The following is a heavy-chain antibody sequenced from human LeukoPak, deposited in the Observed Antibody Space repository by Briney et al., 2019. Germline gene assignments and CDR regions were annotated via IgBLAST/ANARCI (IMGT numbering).Heavy chain of an antibody. CDR1: GYTFTSYD. Sequence: ASVKVSCKASGYTFTSYDINWVRQATGQGLEWMGWMNPNSGNTGYAQKFQGRVTMTRNTSISTACMELSSLRSEDTAVYYCARGPSSGWTTYHYYYGMDVWGQGTTVTVSS. CDR2: MNPNSGNT. CDR3: ARGPSSGWTTYHYYYGMDV. D-gene: IGHD6-19*01. V-gene: IGHV1-8*01. J-gene: IGHJ6*02.